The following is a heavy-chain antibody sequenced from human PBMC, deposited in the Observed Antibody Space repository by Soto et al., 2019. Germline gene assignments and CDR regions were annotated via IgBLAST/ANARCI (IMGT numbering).Heavy chain of an antibody. D-gene: IGHD2-15*01. CDR2: INHSGST. V-gene: IGHV4-34*01. J-gene: IGHJ6*02. Sequence: SETLSLTCAVYGGSFSGYYWSWIRKPPGKGLEWIGEINHSGSTNYNPSLKSRVTISVDTSKNQFSLKLSSVTAADTAVYYCARGEVVAVSLVDYYYYGMDVWGQGTTVTVSS. CDR1: GGSFSGYY. CDR3: ARGEVVAVSLVDYYYYGMDV.